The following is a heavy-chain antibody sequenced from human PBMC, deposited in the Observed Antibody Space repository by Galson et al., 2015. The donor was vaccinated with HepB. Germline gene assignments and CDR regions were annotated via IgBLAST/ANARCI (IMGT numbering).Heavy chain of an antibody. Sequence: SVKVSCKASGYTFTGYYMHRVRQAPGQGLEWMGRINPNSGGTNYAQKFQGRVTMTRDTSISTAYMELSRLRSDDTAVYYCARDGEGPMVRGVMITLSWGQGTLVTVSS. J-gene: IGHJ4*02. D-gene: IGHD3-10*01. CDR3: ARDGEGPMVRGVMITLS. CDR1: GYTFTGYY. CDR2: INPNSGGT. V-gene: IGHV1-2*06.